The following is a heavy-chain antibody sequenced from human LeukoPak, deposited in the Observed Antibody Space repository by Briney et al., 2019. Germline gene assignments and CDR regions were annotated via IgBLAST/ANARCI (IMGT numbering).Heavy chain of an antibody. CDR1: GGSFSGYY. J-gene: IGHJ5*02. Sequence: SETLSPTCAVYGGSFSGYYWSWIRQPPGKGLEWIGEINHSGSTYYNPSLKSRVTISVDRSKNQFSLKLSSVTAADTAVYYCAKRSSVAATPGYWFDPWGQGTLVTVSS. CDR3: AKRSSVAATPGYWFDP. D-gene: IGHD2-15*01. CDR2: INHSGST. V-gene: IGHV4-34*01.